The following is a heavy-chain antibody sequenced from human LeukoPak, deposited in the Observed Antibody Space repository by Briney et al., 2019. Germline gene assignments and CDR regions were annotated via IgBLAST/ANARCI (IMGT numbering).Heavy chain of an antibody. Sequence: GGSLRLSCAASGFTVSSNHMSWVRQAPGKGLEWVSVIYSGGSTYYADSVKGRFTISRDNSKNALYLQMNSLRAEDTAVYYCASRAYYYDSSGPNHKIDYWGQGTLVTVSS. J-gene: IGHJ4*02. V-gene: IGHV3-53*01. CDR1: GFTVSSNH. CDR2: IYSGGST. D-gene: IGHD3-22*01. CDR3: ASRAYYYDSSGPNHKIDY.